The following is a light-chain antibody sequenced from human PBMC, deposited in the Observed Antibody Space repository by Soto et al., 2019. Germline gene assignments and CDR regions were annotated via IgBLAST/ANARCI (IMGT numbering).Light chain of an antibody. CDR1: PSVTNF. J-gene: IGKJ5*01. CDR3: QQRNIWPPVT. CDR2: GAF. V-gene: IGKV3-11*01. Sequence: EIVLTQSPATLSLSPGERATLSCRASPSVTNFLAWYQQKPGQAPRLLIYGAFNRATGIPARFSGSGSGTDFTLTISSLEPEDSAIYYCQQRNIWPPVTFGQGTRLGI.